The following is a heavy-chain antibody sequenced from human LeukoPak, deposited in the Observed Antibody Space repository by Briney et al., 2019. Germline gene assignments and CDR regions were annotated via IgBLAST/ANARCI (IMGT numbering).Heavy chain of an antibody. CDR2: INPNSGGT. CDR3: ARSSISMIVVVEDDAFNT. J-gene: IGHJ3*02. V-gene: IGHV1-2*02. CDR1: GYTFTGYY. Sequence: ASVKVSCKASGYTFTGYYMHWVRQAPGQGLEWMGWINPNSGGTNYAQKFQGRFTMTTDTSTGTTYMELRSLRSDDTAVYYCARSSISMIVVVEDDAFNTWGQGTMVTVSS. D-gene: IGHD3-22*01.